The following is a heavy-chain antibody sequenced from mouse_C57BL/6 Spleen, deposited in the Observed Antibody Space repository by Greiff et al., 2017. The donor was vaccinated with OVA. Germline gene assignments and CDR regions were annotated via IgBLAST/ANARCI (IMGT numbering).Heavy chain of an antibody. D-gene: IGHD1-1*01. J-gene: IGHJ1*03. V-gene: IGHV5-16*01. CDR1: GFTFSDYY. Sequence: EVKLMESEGGLVQPGSSMKLSCTASGFTFSDYYMAWVRQVPEKGLEWVANINYDGSSTYYLDSLKSRFIISRDNAKNILYLQMSSLKSEDTATYYCARVGYGSSHWYFDVWGTGTTVTVSS. CDR2: INYDGSST. CDR3: ARVGYGSSHWYFDV.